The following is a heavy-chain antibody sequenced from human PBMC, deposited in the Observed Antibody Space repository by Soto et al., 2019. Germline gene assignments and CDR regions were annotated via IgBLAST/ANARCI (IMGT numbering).Heavy chain of an antibody. V-gene: IGHV3-30*18. CDR2: ISYDGSNK. J-gene: IGHJ4*02. Sequence: ESGGGVVQPGRSLRLSCAASGFTFSSYGMHWVRQAPGKGLEWVAVISYDGSNKYYADSVKGRFTISRDNSKNTLYLQMNSLRAEDTAVYYCAKDPQMYYGSGSFDYWGQGTLVTVSS. CDR1: GFTFSSYG. D-gene: IGHD3-10*01. CDR3: AKDPQMYYGSGSFDY.